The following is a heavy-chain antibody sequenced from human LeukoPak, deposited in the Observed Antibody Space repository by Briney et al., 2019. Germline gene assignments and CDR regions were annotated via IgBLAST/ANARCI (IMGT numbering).Heavy chain of an antibody. CDR1: GGSISSGDYY. V-gene: IGHV4-30-4*01. D-gene: IGHD2-15*01. J-gene: IGHJ6*04. Sequence: PSQTLSLTCTVSGGSISSGDYYWSWIRQPPEKGLEWIGYIYYSGSTYYNPSLKSRVTISVDTSKNQFSLKLSSVTAADTAVYYCARDPLVVVAATRYYYYGMDVWGKGTTVTVSS. CDR3: ARDPLVVVAATRYYYYGMDV. CDR2: IYYSGST.